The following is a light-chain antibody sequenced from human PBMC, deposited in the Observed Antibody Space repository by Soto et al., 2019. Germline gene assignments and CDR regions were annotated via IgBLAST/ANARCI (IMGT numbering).Light chain of an antibody. CDR3: QQYNDWWT. V-gene: IGKV3-15*01. CDR2: GAS. CDR1: QSVSTN. J-gene: IGKJ1*01. Sequence: EIVMTQSPATLSVFPGERATLSCRASQSVSTNLTWYQQKPGQAPRLLMYGASTRATGVPARFSGSGSGTEFTLTISSLQSEDFAVYYCQQYNDWWTFGQGTKWISN.